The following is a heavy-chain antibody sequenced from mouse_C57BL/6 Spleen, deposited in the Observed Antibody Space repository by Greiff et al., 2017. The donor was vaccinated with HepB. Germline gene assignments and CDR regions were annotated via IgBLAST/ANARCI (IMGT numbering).Heavy chain of an antibody. D-gene: IGHD2-4*01. CDR1: GFTFSSYA. CDR3: TRDGEAYYDYSAWFAY. CDR2: ISSGGDYI. J-gene: IGHJ3*01. V-gene: IGHV5-9-1*02. Sequence: EVQLVESGEGLVKPGGSLKLSCAASGFTFSSYAMSWVRQTPEKRLEWVAYISSGGDYIYYADTVKGRFTISRDNARNTLYLQMSSLKSEDTAMYYCTRDGEAYYDYSAWFAYWGQGTLVTVSA.